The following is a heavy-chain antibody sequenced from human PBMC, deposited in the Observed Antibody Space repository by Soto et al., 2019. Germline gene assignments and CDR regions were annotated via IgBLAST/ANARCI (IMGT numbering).Heavy chain of an antibody. CDR1: GFTFSDYY. J-gene: IGHJ5*02. Sequence: GGSLRLSCAASGFTFSDYYMSWIRQAPGKGLEWVSYISSSSSYTNYADSVKGRFTISRDNAKNSLYLQMNSLRAEETAVYYCARWRVVVVTDHNWFDPWGQGTLVTVSS. CDR2: ISSSSSYT. V-gene: IGHV3-11*06. CDR3: ARWRVVVVTDHNWFDP. D-gene: IGHD3-22*01.